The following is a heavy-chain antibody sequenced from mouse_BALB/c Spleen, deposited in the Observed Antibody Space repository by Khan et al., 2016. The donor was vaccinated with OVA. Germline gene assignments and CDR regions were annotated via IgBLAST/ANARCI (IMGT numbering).Heavy chain of an antibody. CDR1: GFTFSNFG. J-gene: IGHJ3*01. V-gene: IGHV5-17*02. CDR2: ISSGSSTI. CDR3: TRDYYGSSYVAC. Sequence: EVELVESGGGLVQPGGSRKLSCAASGFTFSNFGMHWFRQAPEKGLEWVAYISSGSSTIYYADTVKGRFTISRDNPKNTLFLQMTSLRSEDTARYYCTRDYYGSSYVACWGQGTLVTVSS. D-gene: IGHD1-1*01.